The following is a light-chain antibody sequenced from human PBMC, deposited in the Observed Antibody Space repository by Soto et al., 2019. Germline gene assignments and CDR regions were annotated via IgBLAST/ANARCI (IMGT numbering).Light chain of an antibody. J-gene: IGKJ2*01. V-gene: IGKV1-39*01. Sequence: DMQMTQSPSSLSASVGDRVAITCRASQLISTYLNWYQLKPGKAPKLLIYGASSLQTGVPSRFSGSGSGTDFTLTISSLQSEDFAVYYCQQYNYWPPYTFGQGTKLEIK. CDR3: QQYNYWPPYT. CDR2: GAS. CDR1: QLISTY.